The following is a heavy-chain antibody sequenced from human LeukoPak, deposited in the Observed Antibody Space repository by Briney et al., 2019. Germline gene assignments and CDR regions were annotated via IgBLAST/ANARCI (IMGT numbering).Heavy chain of an antibody. D-gene: IGHD2-2*01. V-gene: IGHV1-2*02. CDR1: GYTFTEYY. CDR2: INPNSAGT. CDR3: AYLSPAEDS. J-gene: IGHJ4*02. Sequence: ASVKVSFKASGYTFTEYYMHWVRQAPGQGLEWMGWINPNSAGTNYAQKFQGRVTMTRDTSISTGYMELGRLTSDDTAVYYCAYLSPAEDSWGQGTLVTVSS.